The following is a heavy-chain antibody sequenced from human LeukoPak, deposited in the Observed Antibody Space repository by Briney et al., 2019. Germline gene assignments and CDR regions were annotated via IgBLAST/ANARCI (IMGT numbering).Heavy chain of an antibody. V-gene: IGHV3-7*01. CDR3: GRAMDV. J-gene: IGHJ6*02. CDR1: GFTFNSYW. Sequence: GGSLRLSCAASGFTFNSYWMNWVRQAPGKGLEWVANIKHDGSEKYYVDSVKGRFTISRDNAKNSVYLQMNSLRAEDPAVYYCGRAMDVWGQGTTVTVSS. CDR2: IKHDGSEK.